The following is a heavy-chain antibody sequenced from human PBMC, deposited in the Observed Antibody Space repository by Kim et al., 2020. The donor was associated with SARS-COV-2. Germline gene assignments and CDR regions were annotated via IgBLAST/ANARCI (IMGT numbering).Heavy chain of an antibody. V-gene: IGHV3-64*01. CDR2: ISSNGGST. CDR1: GFTFSSYA. D-gene: IGHD3-3*01. CDR3: ARDSAITIFGVVIINYYYGMDV. J-gene: IGHJ6*02. Sequence: GGSLRLSCAASGFTFSSYAMHWVRQAPGKGLEYVSAISSNGGSTYSANSVKGRFTISRDNSKNTLYLQMGSLRAEDMAVYYCARDSAITIFGVVIINYYYGMDVWGQGTTVTVSS.